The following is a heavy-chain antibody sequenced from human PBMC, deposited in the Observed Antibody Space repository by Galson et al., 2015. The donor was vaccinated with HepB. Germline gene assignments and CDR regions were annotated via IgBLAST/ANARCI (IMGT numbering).Heavy chain of an antibody. V-gene: IGHV1-2*02. D-gene: IGHD3-22*01. CDR2: INPNSGGT. Sequence: SVKVSCKASGYTFTGYYMHWVRQAPGQGLEWMGWINPNSGGTNYAQKFQGRVTMTRDTSISTAYMELSRLRSDDTAVYYCAREANYDSSGSNWFDPWGQGTLVTVSS. CDR3: AREANYDSSGSNWFDP. CDR1: GYTFTGYY. J-gene: IGHJ5*02.